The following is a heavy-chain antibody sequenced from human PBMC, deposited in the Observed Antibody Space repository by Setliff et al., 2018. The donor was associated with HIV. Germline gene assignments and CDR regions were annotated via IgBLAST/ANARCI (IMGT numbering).Heavy chain of an antibody. CDR3: ARIGEWELLKGRAFDI. CDR1: GYSISSDYY. V-gene: IGHV4-38-2*01. J-gene: IGHJ3*02. CDR2: IYHSGNT. Sequence: PSETLSLTCAASGYSISSDYYWGWIRQPPGKGLEWIGSIYHSGNTYYNPSLKSRVTISVDASKNQFSLKLTSVTAADTAVYYCARIGEWELLKGRAFDIWGQGTMVTVSS. D-gene: IGHD1-26*01.